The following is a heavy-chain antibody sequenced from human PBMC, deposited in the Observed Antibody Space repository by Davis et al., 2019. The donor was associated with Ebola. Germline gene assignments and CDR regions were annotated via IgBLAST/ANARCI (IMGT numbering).Heavy chain of an antibody. CDR1: RGTFSSYA. CDR2: MNPNSGNT. V-gene: IGHV1-8*02. CDR3: ASIAAAGTHYYYGMDV. D-gene: IGHD6-13*01. J-gene: IGHJ6*02. Sequence: SVKVSCPASRGTFSSYAFSWARPATGQGLEWMGWMNPNSGNTGYAQKFQGRVTMTRNTSISTAYMELSSLRSEDTAVYYCASIAAAGTHYYYGMDVWGQGTTVTVSS.